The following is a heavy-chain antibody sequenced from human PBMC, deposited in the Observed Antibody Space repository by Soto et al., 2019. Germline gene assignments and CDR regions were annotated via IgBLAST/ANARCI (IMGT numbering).Heavy chain of an antibody. CDR1: GGTFSNYA. Sequence: QVQLVQSGAEVRKPGSSVTVSCKASGGTFSNYAISWVRQAPGQGLEWMGGIIPIVGTGSYAQKFQGRVTITADEPTTTADMELSSLRFEDRAVYYCARVVILVPTASTHYYYHMDVWGPGTTVTVSS. D-gene: IGHD2-2*01. J-gene: IGHJ6*02. V-gene: IGHV1-69*01. CDR3: ARVVILVPTASTHYYYHMDV. CDR2: IIPIVGTG.